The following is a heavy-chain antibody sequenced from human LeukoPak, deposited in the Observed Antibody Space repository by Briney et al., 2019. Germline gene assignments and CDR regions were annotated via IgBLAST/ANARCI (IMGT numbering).Heavy chain of an antibody. CDR2: ISGSGGST. V-gene: IGHV3-23*01. D-gene: IGHD3-3*01. Sequence: GGSLRLSCAASGFTFSSYAMSWVRQAPGKGLEWVSAISGSGGSTYYADSVKGRFTISRDNSKNTLYLQMNSLRAEDTAVYYCARGPTQEIFGINVWFDPWGQGTLVTVSS. CDR3: ARGPTQEIFGINVWFDP. CDR1: GFTFSSYA. J-gene: IGHJ5*02.